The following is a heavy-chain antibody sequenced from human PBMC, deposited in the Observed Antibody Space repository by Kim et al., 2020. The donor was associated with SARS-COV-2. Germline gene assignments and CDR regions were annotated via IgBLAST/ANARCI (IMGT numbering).Heavy chain of an antibody. V-gene: IGHV4-34*01. Sequence: SETLSLTCAVYGGSFSGYYWSWIRQPPGKGLEWIGEINHSGSTNYNPSLKSRVTISVDTSKNQFSLKLSSVTAADTAVYYCAGVSVMDILKFFYYYGMD. D-gene: IGHD3-9*01. CDR1: GGSFSGYY. CDR3: AGVSVMDILKFFYYYGMD. J-gene: IGHJ6*01. CDR2: INHSGST.